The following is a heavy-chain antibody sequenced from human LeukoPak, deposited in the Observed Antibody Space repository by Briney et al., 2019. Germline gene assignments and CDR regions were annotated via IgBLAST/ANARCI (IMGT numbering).Heavy chain of an antibody. CDR1: GLSVRGSY. V-gene: IGHV3-53*01. Sequence: GGSLRLSCVASGLSVRGSYMSWVRQAPGKGLEWVSVIYSGDRTYYADSVRGRFTISRDTSKNTVYLQMNNLTANDTAMYYCTRQLTGSTWSENDFWGQGTLVTISS. CDR2: IYSGDRT. D-gene: IGHD6-13*01. J-gene: IGHJ4*02. CDR3: TRQLTGSTWSENDF.